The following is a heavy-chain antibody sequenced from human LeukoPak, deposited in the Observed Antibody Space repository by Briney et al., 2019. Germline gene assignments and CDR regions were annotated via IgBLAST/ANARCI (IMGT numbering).Heavy chain of an antibody. Sequence: SETLSLTCTVSGGSISSSSYYWGWIRQPPGKGLEWIGSIYYSGSTYYNPSLKSRVTISVDTSKNQFSLKLSSVTAADTAVYYCARDEGGYDFNWFDPWGQGTLVTVSS. CDR2: IYYSGST. V-gene: IGHV4-39*07. D-gene: IGHD5-12*01. CDR3: ARDEGGYDFNWFDP. J-gene: IGHJ5*02. CDR1: GGSISSSSYY.